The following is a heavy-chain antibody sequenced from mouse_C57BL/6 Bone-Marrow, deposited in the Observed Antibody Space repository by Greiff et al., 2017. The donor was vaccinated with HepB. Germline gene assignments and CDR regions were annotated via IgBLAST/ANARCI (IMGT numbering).Heavy chain of an antibody. Sequence: VQRVESGPELVKPGASVKISCKASGYAFSSSWMNWVKQRPGKGLEWIGRIYPGDGDTNYNGKFKGKATLTADKSSSTAYMQLSSLTSEDSAVYFCARDGAYWGQGTLVTVSA. CDR3: ARDGAY. J-gene: IGHJ3*01. V-gene: IGHV1-82*01. CDR1: GYAFSSSW. CDR2: IYPGDGDT.